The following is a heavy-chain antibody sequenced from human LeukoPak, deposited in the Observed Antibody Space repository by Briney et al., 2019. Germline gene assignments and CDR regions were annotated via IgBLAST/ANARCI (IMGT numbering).Heavy chain of an antibody. CDR1: GFTFDDYG. D-gene: IGHD1-26*01. CDR2: INWNGGST. V-gene: IGHV3-20*04. CDR3: ARDPYSGGYGSYYYYYMDV. J-gene: IGHJ6*03. Sequence: GGSLRLSCATSGFTFDDYGMSWVRQAPGKGLEWVSDINWNGGSTGYADSVKGRFTISRDNAKNSLYLQMNSLRAEDTAVCYCARDPYSGGYGSYYYYYMDVWGKGTTVTISS.